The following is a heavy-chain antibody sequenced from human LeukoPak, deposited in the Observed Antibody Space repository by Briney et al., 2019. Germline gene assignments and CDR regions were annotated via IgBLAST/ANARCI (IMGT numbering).Heavy chain of an antibody. V-gene: IGHV4-59*01. CDR2: IYYSGST. CDR1: GGSISSYY. D-gene: IGHD3-22*01. J-gene: IGHJ5*02. Sequence: PSETLSLTCTVSGGSISSYYWSWIRQPPGKGLEWIGYIYYSGSTNYNPSLKSRVTISVDTSKNQFSLKLSSVTAADTAVYYCARVQQLGSYDSSGYPNPYNWFDPWGQGTLVTVSS. CDR3: ARVQQLGSYDSSGYPNPYNWFDP.